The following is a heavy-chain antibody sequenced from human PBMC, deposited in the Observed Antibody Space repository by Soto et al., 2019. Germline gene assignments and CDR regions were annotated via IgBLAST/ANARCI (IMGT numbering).Heavy chain of an antibody. D-gene: IGHD6-19*01. CDR1: GGSISSGGYY. J-gene: IGHJ5*02. CDR3: ARGYGVAVAADNWFDP. CDR2: IYYSGST. V-gene: IGHV4-31*03. Sequence: QVQLQESGPGLVKPSQTLSLTCTVSGGSISSGGYYWSWIRQHPGKGLEWIGYIYYSGSTYYNPSLKSRVTISVDTSKNQFSLKLSSVTAADTAVYYCARGYGVAVAADNWFDPWGQGTLVTVSS.